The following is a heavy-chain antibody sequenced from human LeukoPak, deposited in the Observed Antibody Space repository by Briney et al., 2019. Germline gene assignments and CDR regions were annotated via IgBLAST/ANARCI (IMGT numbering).Heavy chain of an antibody. CDR2: ISGSGGST. Sequence: PGGPLRLSCAASGFTFSSYAMSWVRQAPGKGLEWVSAISGSGGSTYYADSVKGRFTISRDNSKNTLYLQMNSLRAEDTAVYYCAKDWLYSSGWYEGGAFDYWGQGTLVTVSS. CDR1: GFTFSSYA. J-gene: IGHJ4*02. CDR3: AKDWLYSSGWYEGGAFDY. V-gene: IGHV3-23*01. D-gene: IGHD6-19*01.